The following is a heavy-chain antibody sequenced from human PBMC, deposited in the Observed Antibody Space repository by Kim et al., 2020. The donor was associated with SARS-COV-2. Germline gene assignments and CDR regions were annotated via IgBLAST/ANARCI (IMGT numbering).Heavy chain of an antibody. J-gene: IGHJ5*02. V-gene: IGHV1-18*04. CDR3: ARDKNIVVVPAAIRFWFDP. D-gene: IGHD2-2*02. CDR1: GYTFTSYG. Sequence: ASVKVSCKASGYTFTSYGISWVRQAPGQGLEWMGWISAYNGNKNYAQKLQGRVTMTTDTSTSTAYMELRSLRSDDTAVYYCARDKNIVVVPAAIRFWFDPWGQGTLVTVSS. CDR2: ISAYNGNK.